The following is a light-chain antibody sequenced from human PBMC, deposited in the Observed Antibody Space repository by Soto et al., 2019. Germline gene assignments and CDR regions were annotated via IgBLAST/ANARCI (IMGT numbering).Light chain of an antibody. CDR2: GSS. Sequence: EIVLTQSPGTLSLSSGERATLSCRASQSISSLAWYQQKAGQAPRLLIYGSSTRATGVPARFSGSGSGTEFTLTISRLQSEDFAVYYCQQYYNWRPRFGQGTKVDI. V-gene: IGKV3-15*01. CDR1: QSISS. CDR3: QQYYNWRPR. J-gene: IGKJ1*01.